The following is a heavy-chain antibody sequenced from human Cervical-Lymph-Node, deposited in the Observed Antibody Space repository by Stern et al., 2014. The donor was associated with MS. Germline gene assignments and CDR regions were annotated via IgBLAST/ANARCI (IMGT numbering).Heavy chain of an antibody. Sequence: EVQLLESGAEVKQPGESLKISCKGSGYIFTNYWIGWARQVPGKGLEGMGIIYPGDSETNYSPSFQGQVTFSADKSINTAYLQWGSLKPSDSAMYYCARGRTTWHSPLMEIVDYWGQGTLVTVSS. CDR1: GYIFTNYW. CDR3: ARGRTTWHSPLMEIVDY. D-gene: IGHD2-2*03. V-gene: IGHV5-51*01. CDR2: IYPGDSET. J-gene: IGHJ4*02.